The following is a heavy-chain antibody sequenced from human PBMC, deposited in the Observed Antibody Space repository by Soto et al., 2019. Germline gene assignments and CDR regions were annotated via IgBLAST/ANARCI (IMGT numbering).Heavy chain of an antibody. CDR3: ARGRTRGMDV. Sequence: QMQLQQWGAGLLKPSETLSLTCAVYGGSFSGYYWSWIRQPPGKGLEWIGEINHSGSTNYNPSLKSRVTISVDTSKNQFSLKLSSVTAADPAVYYCARGRTRGMDVCGQGTTVTVSS. V-gene: IGHV4-34*01. CDR2: INHSGST. D-gene: IGHD2-8*01. J-gene: IGHJ6*02. CDR1: GGSFSGYY.